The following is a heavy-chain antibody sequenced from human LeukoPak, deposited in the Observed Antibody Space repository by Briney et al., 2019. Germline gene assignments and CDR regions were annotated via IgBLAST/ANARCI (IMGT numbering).Heavy chain of an antibody. CDR2: MNVDGSDK. Sequence: PGGSLRLSCAASGFTFSSYSMNWVRQAPENGLEGVAIMNVDGSDKYHLDSVKGRFTISRDNAKNTLYLQMNSLRVEDTALYYCTRGDGRGRSDGAIWGPGTLVTVSS. CDR3: TRGDGRGRSDGAI. CDR1: GFTFSSYS. J-gene: IGHJ4*02. D-gene: IGHD5-18*01. V-gene: IGHV3-7*01.